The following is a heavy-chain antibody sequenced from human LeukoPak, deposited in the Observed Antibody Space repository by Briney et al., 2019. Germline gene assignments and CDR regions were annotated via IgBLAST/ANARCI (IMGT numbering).Heavy chain of an antibody. J-gene: IGHJ5*02. CDR1: GYTFTGYY. Sequence: ASVKVSCKASGYTFTGYYMHWVRQAPGQGLEWMGWMNPNSGNTGYAQKFQGRVTMTRNTSISTAYMELSSLRSEDTAVYYCARNLYSSSSVWFDPWGQGTLVTVSS. CDR2: MNPNSGNT. CDR3: ARNLYSSSSVWFDP. D-gene: IGHD6-6*01. V-gene: IGHV1-8*02.